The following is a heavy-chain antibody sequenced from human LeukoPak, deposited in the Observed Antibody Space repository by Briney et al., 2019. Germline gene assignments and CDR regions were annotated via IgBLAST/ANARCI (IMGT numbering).Heavy chain of an antibody. Sequence: SETLSLTCTVSGGSISSSSYFWGWIRQPPGKGLEWIGRIYSSGSTDYNPSLKSRVTMSVDTSKNQFSLKLNSVTAADTAVYYCARTSREFDYWGQGTLVAVSS. CDR3: ARTSREFDY. CDR2: IYSSGST. J-gene: IGHJ4*02. CDR1: GGSISSSSYF. V-gene: IGHV4-39*07.